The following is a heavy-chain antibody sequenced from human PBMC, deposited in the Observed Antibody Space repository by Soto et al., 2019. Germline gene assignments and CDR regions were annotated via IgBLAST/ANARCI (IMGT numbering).Heavy chain of an antibody. V-gene: IGHV3-30-3*01. CDR1: GFTFSSYA. Sequence: QVQLVESGGGVVQPGRSLRLSCAASGFTFSSYAMHWVRQAPGKGLEWVAVISYDGSNTYYADSVKGRFTISRDNSKNRLYLKMNSLRAEDTAVYYCARDREEQWLARVNWFDPWGQGTLVTVSS. CDR2: ISYDGSNT. D-gene: IGHD6-19*01. CDR3: ARDREEQWLARVNWFDP. J-gene: IGHJ5*02.